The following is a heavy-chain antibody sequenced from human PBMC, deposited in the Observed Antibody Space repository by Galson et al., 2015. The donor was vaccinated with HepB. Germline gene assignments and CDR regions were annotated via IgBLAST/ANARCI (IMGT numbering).Heavy chain of an antibody. CDR2: IYSGGST. J-gene: IGHJ4*02. D-gene: IGHD3-10*01. CDR3: ARLVGDYYGSGSYLDY. V-gene: IGHV3-66*04. CDR1: GFTVSSNY. Sequence: SLRLSCAASGFTVSSNYMSWVRQAPGKGLEWVSVIYSGGSTYYADSVKGRFTISRDSSKNTLYLQMNSLRAEDTAVYYCARLVGDYYGSGSYLDYWGQGTLVTASS.